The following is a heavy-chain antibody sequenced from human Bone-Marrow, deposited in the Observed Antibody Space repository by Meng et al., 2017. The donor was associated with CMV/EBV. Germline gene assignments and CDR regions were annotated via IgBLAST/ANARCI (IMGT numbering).Heavy chain of an antibody. J-gene: IGHJ4*02. CDR2: ISAYNGNT. CDR1: GYTFTSYG. D-gene: IGHD2-2*01. CDR3: ARDFYCSSTSGVYY. Sequence: ASVKVSCQASGYTFTSYGISWVRQAPGQGLEWMGWISAYNGNTNYEQKLQGRVTMTTDTSTSTAYMELRSLRSDDTAVYDCARDFYCSSTSGVYYWGQGTLVTVSS. V-gene: IGHV1-18*01.